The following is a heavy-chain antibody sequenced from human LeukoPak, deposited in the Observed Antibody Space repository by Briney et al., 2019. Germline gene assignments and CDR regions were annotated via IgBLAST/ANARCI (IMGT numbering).Heavy chain of an antibody. CDR3: ARDVPGSGVNLDY. J-gene: IGHJ4*02. CDR1: GGSIGDNYW. CDR2: IHHSGTT. Sequence: SETLSLTCAVSGGSIGDNYWWTWVRQPPGKGLEWIGEIHHSGTTNYNPSLKGRVTISLDMSKNQFSLKLNSMTAADTAIYYCARDVPGSGVNLDYWGQGTLVTVSS. D-gene: IGHD3-10*01. V-gene: IGHV4-4*02.